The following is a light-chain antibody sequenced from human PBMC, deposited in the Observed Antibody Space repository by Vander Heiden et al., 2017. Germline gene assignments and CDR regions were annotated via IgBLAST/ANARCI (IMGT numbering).Light chain of an antibody. Sequence: QSALTQPASVSGSPGPSITISCTGPSSDVGGYNYVSWYQQHPGNANKLMIYDVSKRPAVVANRFSGSKAGNTAALTISGRKDEDEADYYCSAETTSNSRVFGGGTKLTVL. CDR1: SSDVGGYNY. V-gene: IGLV2-14*01. CDR3: SAETTSNSRV. CDR2: DVS. J-gene: IGLJ3*02.